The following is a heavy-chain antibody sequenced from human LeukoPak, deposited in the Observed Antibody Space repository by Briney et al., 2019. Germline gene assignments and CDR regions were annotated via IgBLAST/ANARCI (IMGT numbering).Heavy chain of an antibody. CDR1: GFTFSSYA. Sequence: GGSLRLSCAASGFTFSSYAMHWVRQAPGKRLEWVAVISYGGSNKYYADSVKGRFTISRDNSKNTLYLQMNSLRAEDTAVYYCARDGRMGDSDEFDYWGQGTLVTVSS. J-gene: IGHJ4*02. CDR2: ISYGGSNK. V-gene: IGHV3-30-3*01. D-gene: IGHD3-22*01. CDR3: ARDGRMGDSDEFDY.